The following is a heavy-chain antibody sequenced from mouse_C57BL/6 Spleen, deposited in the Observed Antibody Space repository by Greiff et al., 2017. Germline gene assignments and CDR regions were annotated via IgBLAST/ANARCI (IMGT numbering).Heavy chain of an antibody. D-gene: IGHD1-1*01. Sequence: EVQLQESGAELAKPGASVKLSCTASGFNIKDYYMHWVKQRTEQGLEWIGWIDPEDGETTYAPKFQGKATLTADTSSNTAYLPLSSLTSEHTAVYYCASYCYGSSPEYYFDYWGQGTTLTVSS. CDR3: ASYCYGSSPEYYFDY. J-gene: IGHJ2*01. V-gene: IGHV14-2*01. CDR2: IDPEDGET. CDR1: GFNIKDYY.